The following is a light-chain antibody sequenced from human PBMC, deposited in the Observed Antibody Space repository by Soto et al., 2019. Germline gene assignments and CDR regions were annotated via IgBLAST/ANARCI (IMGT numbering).Light chain of an antibody. CDR3: SSYARTHTLV. Sequence: QSVLTQPASVSGSPGQSITISCTGSSSDVGYYNYVSWYRQYPGRAPKLMIYEVTNRPSGVSNRFSGSKSGNTASLTISGLQAEDEADYYCSSYARTHTLVFGPGTKVTV. CDR2: EVT. J-gene: IGLJ1*01. CDR1: SSDVGYYNY. V-gene: IGLV2-14*01.